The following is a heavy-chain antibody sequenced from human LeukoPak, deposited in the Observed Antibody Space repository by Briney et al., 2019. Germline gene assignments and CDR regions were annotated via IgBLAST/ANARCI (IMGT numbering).Heavy chain of an antibody. CDR3: ARVPYYDILTGHLVGWFDP. CDR2: IYYSGST. Sequence: PSETLSLTCTVSGGSISSGGYYWSWIRQHPGKGLEWIGYIYYSGSTYYNPSLKSRVTISVDTSKNQFSLKLSSVTAADTAVYYCARVPYYDILTGHLVGWFDPWGQGTLVTVSS. V-gene: IGHV4-31*03. D-gene: IGHD3-9*01. J-gene: IGHJ5*02. CDR1: GGSISSGGYY.